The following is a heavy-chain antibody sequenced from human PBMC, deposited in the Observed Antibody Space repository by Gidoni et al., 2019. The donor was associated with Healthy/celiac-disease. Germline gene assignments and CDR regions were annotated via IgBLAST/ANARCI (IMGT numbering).Heavy chain of an antibody. V-gene: IGHV3-43*02. CDR1: GFTFDDYA. CDR3: AKDMRRERDFWSGYYIGGGMDV. D-gene: IGHD3-3*01. CDR2: ISGDGGST. Sequence: EVQLVESGGGVVQPGGSLRLSCAASGFTFDDYAMHWVRQAPGKGLEWVSLISGDGGSTYYADSVKGRFTISRDNSKNSLYLQMNSLRTEDTALYYCAKDMRRERDFWSGYYIGGGMDVWGQGTTVTVSS. J-gene: IGHJ6*02.